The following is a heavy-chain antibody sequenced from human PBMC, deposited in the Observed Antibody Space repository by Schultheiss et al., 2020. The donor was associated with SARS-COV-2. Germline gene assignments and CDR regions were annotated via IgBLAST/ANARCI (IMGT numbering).Heavy chain of an antibody. CDR1: GGSISSSNW. Sequence: SETLSLTCAVSGGSISSSNWWSWVRQPPGKGLEWIGYIYYSGSTNYNPSLKSRVTISVDTSKNQFSLNLSSVTAADTAVYYCASSAVAAAGTDSWGQGTRVTVSS. CDR3: ASSAVAAAGTDS. V-gene: IGHV4-4*02. J-gene: IGHJ4*02. D-gene: IGHD6-13*01. CDR2: IYYSGST.